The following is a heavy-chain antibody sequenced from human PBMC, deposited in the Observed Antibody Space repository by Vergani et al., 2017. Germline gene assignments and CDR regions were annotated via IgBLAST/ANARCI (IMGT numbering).Heavy chain of an antibody. CDR1: GYTFTAYY. J-gene: IGHJ4*02. CDR3: ARGPFSAAGILDY. V-gene: IGHV1-46*01. CDR2: ISPDGFST. Sequence: QVQLVQSGAEVGKPGASVKISCKASGYTFTAYYIHWVRQAPEQGLEWVGVISPDGFSTFYAQKFQGRVTITRDTSTSTVYVEVTSLRSDDTAVYYCARGPFSAAGILDYWGQGTLVTVSS. D-gene: IGHD6-13*01.